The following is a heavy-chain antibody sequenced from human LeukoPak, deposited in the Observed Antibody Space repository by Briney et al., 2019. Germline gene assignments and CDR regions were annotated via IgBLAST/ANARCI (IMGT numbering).Heavy chain of an antibody. CDR3: ARDRGLTGDRGYFDY. J-gene: IGHJ4*02. D-gene: IGHD7-27*01. Sequence: SETLSLTCTVSGGSISSYYWSWIRQPPGKGLEWIGYIYYSGSTNYNPSLKSRVTISVDTSKNQFSLKLSSVTAADTAVYYCARDRGLTGDRGYFDYWGQGTLVTVSS. CDR1: GGSISSYY. CDR2: IYYSGST. V-gene: IGHV4-59*12.